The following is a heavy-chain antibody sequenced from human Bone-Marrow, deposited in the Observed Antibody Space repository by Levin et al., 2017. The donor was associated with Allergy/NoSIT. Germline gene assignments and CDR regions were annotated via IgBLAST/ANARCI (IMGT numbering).Heavy chain of an antibody. V-gene: IGHV1-69*01. Sequence: GGSLRLSCKASGGTFSSYAISWVRQAPGQGLEWMGGIIPIFGTANYAQKFQGRVTITADESTSTAYMELSSLRSEDTAVYYCARGREGEGSSSWYLLDYWGQGTLVTVSS. CDR2: IIPIFGTA. CDR1: GGTFSSYA. J-gene: IGHJ4*02. CDR3: ARGREGEGSSSWYLLDY. D-gene: IGHD6-13*01.